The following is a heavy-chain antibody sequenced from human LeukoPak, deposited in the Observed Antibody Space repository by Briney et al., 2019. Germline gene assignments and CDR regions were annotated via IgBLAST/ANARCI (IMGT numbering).Heavy chain of an antibody. Sequence: ASVKVSCKASEYTFTSYDINWVRQATGQGLEWMGWMNPNSGNTVYAQKFQGRVTMTRDTSISTAYMELSSLRSEDTAMYYCARFETVSAKPFEYWGQGTLVTVSS. V-gene: IGHV1-8*01. CDR3: ARFETVSAKPFEY. CDR1: EYTFTSYD. CDR2: MNPNSGNT. D-gene: IGHD5/OR15-5a*01. J-gene: IGHJ4*02.